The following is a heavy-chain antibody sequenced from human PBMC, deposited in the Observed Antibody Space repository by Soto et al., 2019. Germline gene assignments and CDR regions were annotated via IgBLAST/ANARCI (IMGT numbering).Heavy chain of an antibody. D-gene: IGHD3-16*02. Sequence: PGGSLRLSCAASGFTFRSYAMSWVRQAPGKGLEWVSAISGSGSSTYYADSVKGRFTISSDNSKNTLYLQMNSLRAEDTAVYYCARGPSWDYVWGSYRYTGNYFDYWGQGTLVTVS. CDR3: ARGPSWDYVWGSYRYTGNYFDY. J-gene: IGHJ4*02. V-gene: IGHV3-23*01. CDR1: GFTFRSYA. CDR2: ISGSGSST.